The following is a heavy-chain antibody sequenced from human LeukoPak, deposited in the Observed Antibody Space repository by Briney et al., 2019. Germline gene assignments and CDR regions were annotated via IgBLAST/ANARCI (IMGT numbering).Heavy chain of an antibody. V-gene: IGHV3-74*01. CDR3: ARDVGYGMNV. D-gene: IGHD2-15*01. Sequence: GGSLRPSCAASGFTFSPYWMHWVRQVPGKGLLWVSRIVGDGSTTSYADSVKGRFTISRDNAMNTLYLQMNSLRVEDTGVYYCARDVGYGMNVWGQGTTVTVSS. CDR2: IVGDGSTT. J-gene: IGHJ6*02. CDR1: GFTFSPYW.